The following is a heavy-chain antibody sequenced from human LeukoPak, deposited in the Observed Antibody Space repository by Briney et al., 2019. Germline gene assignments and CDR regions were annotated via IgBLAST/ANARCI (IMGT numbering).Heavy chain of an antibody. CDR2: ISSNGGST. Sequence: GGSLRLSCAASGFAFSSYAMHWVRQAPGKGPEYVSAISSNGGSTYYANSVKGRFTISRDNSKNTLYLQMGSLRAEDMAVYYCARRGSGFSQNYFDYWGQGTLVTVSS. CDR1: GFAFSSYA. V-gene: IGHV3-64*01. J-gene: IGHJ4*02. CDR3: ARRGSGFSQNYFDY. D-gene: IGHD3-22*01.